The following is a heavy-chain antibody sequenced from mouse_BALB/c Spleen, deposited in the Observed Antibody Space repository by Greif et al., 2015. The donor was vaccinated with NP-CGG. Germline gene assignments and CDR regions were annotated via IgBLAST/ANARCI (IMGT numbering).Heavy chain of an antibody. V-gene: IGHV14-3*02. Sequence: VQLQQPGAELVKPGASVKLSCTASGFNIKDTYMHWVEQRPEQGLEWIGRIDPANGNTKYDPKFQGKATITADTSSNTAYLQLSSLTSEDTAVYYCAPIYYDYDGFAYWGQGTLVTVSA. CDR3: APIYYDYDGFAY. CDR1: GFNIKDTY. CDR2: IDPANGNT. J-gene: IGHJ3*01. D-gene: IGHD2-4*01.